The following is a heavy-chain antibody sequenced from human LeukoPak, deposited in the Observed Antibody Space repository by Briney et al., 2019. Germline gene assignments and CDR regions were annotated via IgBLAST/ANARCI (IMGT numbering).Heavy chain of an antibody. J-gene: IGHJ4*02. CDR1: GFTFSSYG. D-gene: IGHD3-3*01. CDR3: ARLEQKKTNLDY. Sequence: PGGSLRLSCAASGFTFSSYGMHWVRQAPGKGLEWVSFIRFDGTNKYYADSVKGRFTISRDNSKNTLYLQMNSLRAEDTAVYYCARLEQKKTNLDYWGQGTLVTVSS. CDR2: IRFDGTNK. V-gene: IGHV3-30*02.